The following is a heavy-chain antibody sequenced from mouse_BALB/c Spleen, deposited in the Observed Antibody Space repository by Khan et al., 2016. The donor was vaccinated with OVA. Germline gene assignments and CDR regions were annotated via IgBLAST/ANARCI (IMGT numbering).Heavy chain of an antibody. CDR1: GYSFTSYL. Sequence: VQLQQSGTVLARPGASVKMSCKASGYSFTSYLIHWVKQRPGQGLEWIGDIYTGNSDTTYNQKIKDKATLTAGKSANTAYMELSSLTNDDSAVYYSVSGGYSSFAYWGQGTLVTVSA. CDR2: IYTGNSDT. D-gene: IGHD1-3*01. V-gene: IGHV1-5*01. CDR3: VSGGYSSFAY. J-gene: IGHJ3*01.